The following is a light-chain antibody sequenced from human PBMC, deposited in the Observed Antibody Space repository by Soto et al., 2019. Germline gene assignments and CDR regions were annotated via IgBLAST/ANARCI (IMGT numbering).Light chain of an antibody. V-gene: IGKV4-1*01. CDR3: QQYYTTPVT. Sequence: DIVMTQSPDSLSVSLGEKATINCKSSQTVLHGSNYLAWYQQRAGQPPKLLIYWASTRESGVPDRFSGSGSGTDFTLTISSLQAEDVAVYYCQQYYTTPVTFGHGNKVEI. J-gene: IGKJ1*01. CDR1: QTVLHGSNY. CDR2: WAS.